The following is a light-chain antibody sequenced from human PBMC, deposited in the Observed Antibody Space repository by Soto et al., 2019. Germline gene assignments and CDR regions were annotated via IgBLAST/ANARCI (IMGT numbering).Light chain of an antibody. J-gene: IGKJ2*01. CDR1: QTISNW. CDR2: DAS. Sequence: DIQMTQSPSTLSASIGDRVTITCRASQTISNWLAWYQQKPGKAPKVRIFDASSLQSGVPSRFSGSGSGTEFTLTISSLQPDDFATYYCQLYNINVYTFGQWTKLEI. CDR3: QLYNINVYT. V-gene: IGKV1-5*01.